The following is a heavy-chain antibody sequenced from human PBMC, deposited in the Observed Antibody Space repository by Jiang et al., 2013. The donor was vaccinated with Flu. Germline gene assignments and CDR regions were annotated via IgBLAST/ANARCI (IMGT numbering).Heavy chain of an antibody. CDR2: IYCSGST. V-gene: IGHV4-59*01. J-gene: IGHJ5*02. CDR1: GGSISSYY. D-gene: IGHD4-17*01. Sequence: LLKPSETLSLTCTVSGGSISSYYWSWIRQPPGKGLEWIGYIYCSGSTNYNPSLKSRVTISVDTSKNQFSLKLSSVTAADTAVYYCARGGFYGDYGEAANWFDPWGQGTLVTVSS. CDR3: ARGGFYGDYGEAANWFDP.